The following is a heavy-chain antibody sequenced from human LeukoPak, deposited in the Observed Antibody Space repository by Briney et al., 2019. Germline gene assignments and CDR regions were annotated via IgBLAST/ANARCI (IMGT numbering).Heavy chain of an antibody. D-gene: IGHD2-8*01. Sequence: GGSLRLSCAASGFTFDDYAMHWVRQAPGKGLEWVSGISWNSGSIGYADSVKGRFTISRDNAKNSLYLQMNSLRAEDTALYYCVRGQARAWCLDYWGQGTLVTVSS. J-gene: IGHJ4*02. CDR3: VRGQARAWCLDY. CDR1: GFTFDDYA. V-gene: IGHV3-9*01. CDR2: ISWNSGSI.